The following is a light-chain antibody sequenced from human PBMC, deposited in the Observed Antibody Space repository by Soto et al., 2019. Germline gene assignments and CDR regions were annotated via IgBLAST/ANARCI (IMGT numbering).Light chain of an antibody. CDR3: QQLHGYPIT. CDR1: QGIDTS. J-gene: IGKJ5*01. Sequence: QLTQSPSSLSASVGDRVTITCRASQGIDTSLAWYQQKPGKAPKLLIYAASNFQSGVPSRFSGSGSGTHFTLTISSLQPEDFATYYCQQLHGYPITFGQGTRLEIK. V-gene: IGKV1-9*01. CDR2: AAS.